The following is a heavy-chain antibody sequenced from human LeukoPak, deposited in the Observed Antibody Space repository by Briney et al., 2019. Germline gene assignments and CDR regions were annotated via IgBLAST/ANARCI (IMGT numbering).Heavy chain of an antibody. CDR2: INHSGST. CDR1: GGSFSGYY. Sequence: PSETLSLTCAVYGGSFSGYYWSWIRQPPGKGLEWIGEINHSGSTNYNPSLKSRVTISVDTSKNQFSLKLSSVTAADTAVYYCARNKSTVTTSRHDAFDIWGQGTMVTVSS. J-gene: IGHJ3*02. CDR3: ARNKSTVTTSRHDAFDI. V-gene: IGHV4-34*01. D-gene: IGHD4-17*01.